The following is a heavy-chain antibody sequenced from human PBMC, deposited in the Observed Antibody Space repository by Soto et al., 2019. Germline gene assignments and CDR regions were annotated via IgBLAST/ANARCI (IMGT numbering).Heavy chain of an antibody. Sequence: ASVEVSCKASGYSFTGYYMHWVRQAPGQGLEWMGWINPNSGGTNYAQKFQGRVTMTRDKSISTAYMELSGLRSDDTAVYYCARYYCGGDRPTFDHWGQGTLVTVSS. V-gene: IGHV1-2*02. D-gene: IGHD2-21*02. CDR3: ARYYCGGDRPTFDH. CDR2: INPNSGGT. CDR1: GYSFTGYY. J-gene: IGHJ4*02.